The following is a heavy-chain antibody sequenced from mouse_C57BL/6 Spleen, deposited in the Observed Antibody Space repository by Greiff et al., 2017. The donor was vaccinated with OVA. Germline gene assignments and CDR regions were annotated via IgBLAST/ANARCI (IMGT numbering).Heavy chain of an antibody. D-gene: IGHD1-1*01. CDR2: IYPDSGST. CDR3: ARGSYGSSPYWYFDV. CDR1: GYTFTSYW. Sequence: QVQLQQPGAELVKPGASVKMSCKASGYTFTSYWITWVKQRPGQGLEWIGDIYPDSGSTNYNEKFKSKATLTVDTSSSTAYMQLSSLTSEDSAVYYCARGSYGSSPYWYFDVWGTGTTVTVSS. V-gene: IGHV1-55*01. J-gene: IGHJ1*03.